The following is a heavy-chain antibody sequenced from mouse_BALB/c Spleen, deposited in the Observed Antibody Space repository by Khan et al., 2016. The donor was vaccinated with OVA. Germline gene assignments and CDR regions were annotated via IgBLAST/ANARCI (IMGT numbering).Heavy chain of an antibody. CDR3: ARWFAY. J-gene: IGHJ3*01. CDR2: INYSGGT. V-gene: IGHV3-2*02. Sequence: EVQLQESGPGLVKPSQSLSLTCTVTGYSITSDYAWNWIRQFPGNKLEWMGYINYSGGTSYPPFLKSRISITRDTSKNQFSLQLNSVTTEDSATYYCARWFAYWGQGTLVTVS. CDR1: GYSITSDYA.